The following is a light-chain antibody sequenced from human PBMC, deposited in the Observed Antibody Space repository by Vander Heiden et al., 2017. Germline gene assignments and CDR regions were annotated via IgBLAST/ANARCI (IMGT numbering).Light chain of an antibody. V-gene: IGKV1-16*02. CDR2: AAS. J-gene: IGKJ4*01. CDR3: QQDISYPLT. CDR1: QDIRNH. Sequence: DIQMTQSPSSLSASVGDRVTITCRASQDIRNHLAWFQQKPGKAPKSLIYAASSLRSGVPSKFSGSGSGTGFTLTINSLQPEDFATYYCQQDISYPLTFGGGTKVEIK.